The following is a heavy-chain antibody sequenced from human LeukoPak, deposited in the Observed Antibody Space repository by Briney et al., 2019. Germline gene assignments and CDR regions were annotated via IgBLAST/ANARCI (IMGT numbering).Heavy chain of an antibody. D-gene: IGHD1-26*01. CDR2: ISSSSSHT. CDR1: EFFFSDFY. Sequence: GGSLRLSCGASEFFFSDFYMTWIRQAPGKGLEWVSYISSSSSHTNYADSVKGRFTISRDNAKNTLYLQMNSLRVEDTAVYYCGRALGSPLDEWGQGTLVSVSA. V-gene: IGHV3-11*06. CDR3: GRALGSPLDE. J-gene: IGHJ4*02.